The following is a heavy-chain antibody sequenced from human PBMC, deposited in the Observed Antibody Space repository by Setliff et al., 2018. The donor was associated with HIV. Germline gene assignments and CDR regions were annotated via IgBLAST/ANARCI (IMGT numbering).Heavy chain of an antibody. V-gene: IGHV3-15*01. CDR2: IKNRPAGGTT. CDR1: GFTFSDVW. Sequence: GGSLRLSCAASGFTFSDVWVNWVRQAPGRGLEWVGRIKNRPAGGTTEYAAPVKGRFTISKDNSQNALYLQMNSLRAEDTAVYYCAREEIPYYFDYWGQGALVTVSS. J-gene: IGHJ4*02. CDR3: AREEIPYYFDY. D-gene: IGHD2-2*02.